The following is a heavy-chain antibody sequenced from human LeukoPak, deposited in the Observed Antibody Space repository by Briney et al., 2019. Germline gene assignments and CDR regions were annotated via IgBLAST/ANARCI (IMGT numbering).Heavy chain of an antibody. CDR1: GFSFSTYA. D-gene: IGHD3-16*02. CDR3: AKSLYGGCDY. V-gene: IGHV3-23*01. CDR2: VNGNGGST. Sequence: GGSLRLSCAASGFSFSTYAMSWVRQAPGKGLEWVSGVNGNGGSTSYADSVKGRFTIFRDNSKNTVYLQMNSLRVEDTAVYYCAKSLYGGCDYWGQGTVVTVTS. J-gene: IGHJ4*02.